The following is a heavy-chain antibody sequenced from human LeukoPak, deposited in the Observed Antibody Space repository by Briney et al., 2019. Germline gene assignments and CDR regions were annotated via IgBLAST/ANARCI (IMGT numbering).Heavy chain of an antibody. Sequence: PGGSLRLSCAASGFTFSDYYMSWIRQAPGKGLEWVSYISSSSSYTNYADSVKGRFTISRDNAKNSLYLQMNSLRAEDTAVYYCARRRPYGSGSPRYFDYWGQGTLVTVS. CDR3: ARRRPYGSGSPRYFDY. CDR1: GFTFSDYY. V-gene: IGHV3-11*03. J-gene: IGHJ4*02. CDR2: ISSSSSYT. D-gene: IGHD3-10*01.